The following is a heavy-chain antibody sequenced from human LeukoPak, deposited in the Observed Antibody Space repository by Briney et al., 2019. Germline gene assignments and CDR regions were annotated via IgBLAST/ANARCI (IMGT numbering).Heavy chain of an antibody. V-gene: IGHV1-18*01. D-gene: IGHD3-16*01. CDR2: ISAFNAYT. CDR3: VSVRDYKFVDYYYYMDV. CDR1: GYNYTSSG. Sequence: ASVKVSCKASGYNYTSSGLSWVRQAPGQGLEWMGLISAFNAYTKYAQRFQGRVIMTTETTNSKAYMELRSLRSDATAAYYCVSVRDYKFVDYYYYMDVWGPGTMVTVSS. J-gene: IGHJ6*03.